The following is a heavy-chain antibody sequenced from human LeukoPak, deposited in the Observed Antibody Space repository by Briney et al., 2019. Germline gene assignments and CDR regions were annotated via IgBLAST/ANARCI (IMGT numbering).Heavy chain of an antibody. CDR3: AREAISGLMAFDI. J-gene: IGHJ3*02. CDR2: INHSGST. D-gene: IGHD3-22*01. Sequence: SGTLSLTCAVYGGSFSGYYWSWIRQPPGKGLEWIGEINHSGSTNYSPSLKSRVTISVDTSKNQFSLKLSSVTAADTAVYYCAREAISGLMAFDIWGQGTMVTVSS. CDR1: GGSFSGYY. V-gene: IGHV4-34*01.